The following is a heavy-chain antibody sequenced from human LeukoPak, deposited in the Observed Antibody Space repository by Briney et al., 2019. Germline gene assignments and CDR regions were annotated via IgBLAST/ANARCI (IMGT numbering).Heavy chain of an antibody. Sequence: KPSETLSLTCAVYGGSFSGYYWSWIRQPPGKGLEWIGEINHSGSTNYNPSLKSRATISVGTSKNQFSLKLSSVTAADTAVYYCAREKRITMVRGVINWFDPWGQGTLVTVSS. CDR3: AREKRITMVRGVINWFDP. CDR1: GGSFSGYY. V-gene: IGHV4-34*01. J-gene: IGHJ5*02. D-gene: IGHD3-10*01. CDR2: INHSGST.